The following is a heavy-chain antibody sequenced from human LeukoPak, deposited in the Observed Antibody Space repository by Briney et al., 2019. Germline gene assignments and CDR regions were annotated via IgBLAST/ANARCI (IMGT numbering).Heavy chain of an antibody. V-gene: IGHV1-18*01. J-gene: IGHJ4*02. D-gene: IGHD3-10*01. Sequence: GASVKVSCKASGYTFTSYGISWVRQAPGQGLGWMGWISAYNGNTNYAQKPQGRVTMTTDTSTSTAYMELRSLRSDDTAVYYCARDRTKPGGSGTPTPPGNYWGQGTLVTVSS. CDR2: ISAYNGNT. CDR3: ARDRTKPGGSGTPTPPGNY. CDR1: GYTFTSYG.